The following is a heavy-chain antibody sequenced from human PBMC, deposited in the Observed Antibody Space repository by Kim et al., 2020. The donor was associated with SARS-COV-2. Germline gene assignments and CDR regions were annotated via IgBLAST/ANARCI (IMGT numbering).Heavy chain of an antibody. D-gene: IGHD3-3*01. J-gene: IGHJ4*02. CDR3: ARGRITIFGVVTEFDY. V-gene: IGHV4-31*02. Sequence: LTSRVNISIDTSKNQLSLKLSSVTAADTAVYYCARGRITIFGVVTEFDYWGQGTLVTVSS.